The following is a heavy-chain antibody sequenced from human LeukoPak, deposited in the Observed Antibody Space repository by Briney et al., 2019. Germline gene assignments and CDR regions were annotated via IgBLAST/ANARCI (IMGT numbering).Heavy chain of an antibody. CDR1: GYTFSSFG. Sequence: KPGASVKVSCKASGYTFSSFGFMWVRRAPGQGLDWMGWISVYNGDTRYAQKFQGRVTMTTDTSTSTAYMELRSLTSDDTAVYYCARDGGDLLRVDYWGQGTQVTVSS. CDR3: ARDGGDLLRVDY. V-gene: IGHV1-18*01. D-gene: IGHD1-26*01. CDR2: ISVYNGDT. J-gene: IGHJ4*02.